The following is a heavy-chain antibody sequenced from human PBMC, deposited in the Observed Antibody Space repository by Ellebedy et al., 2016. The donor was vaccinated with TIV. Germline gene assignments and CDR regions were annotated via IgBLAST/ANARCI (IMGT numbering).Heavy chain of an antibody. CDR3: ARAGVWFGELLSHCDY. Sequence: ASVKVSXKASGYTFTSYYMHWVRQAPGQGLEWMGIINPSGGSTSYAQKFQGRVTMTRDTSTSTVYMELSSLRSEDTAVYYCARAGVWFGELLSHCDYWGQGTLVTVSS. D-gene: IGHD3-10*01. CDR1: GYTFTSYY. V-gene: IGHV1-46*01. CDR2: INPSGGST. J-gene: IGHJ4*02.